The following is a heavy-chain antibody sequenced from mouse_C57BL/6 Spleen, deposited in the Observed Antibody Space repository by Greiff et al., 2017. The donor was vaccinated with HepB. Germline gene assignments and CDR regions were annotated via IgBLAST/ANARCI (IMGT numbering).Heavy chain of an antibody. CDR3: ARVGFYYGSSPYYFDY. CDR2: INYDGSST. D-gene: IGHD1-1*01. CDR1: GFTFSDYY. J-gene: IGHJ2*01. V-gene: IGHV5-16*01. Sequence: EVQRVESEGGLVQPGSSMKLSCTASGFTFSDYYMAWVRQVPEKGLEWVANINYDGSSTYYLDSLKSRFIISRDNAKNILYLQMSSLKSEDTATYYCARVGFYYGSSPYYFDYWGQGTTLTVSS.